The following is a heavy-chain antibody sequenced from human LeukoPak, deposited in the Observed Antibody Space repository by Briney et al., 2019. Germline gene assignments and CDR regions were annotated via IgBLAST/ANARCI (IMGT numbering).Heavy chain of an antibody. D-gene: IGHD6-6*01. Sequence: GGSLRLSCAASGFTVSSNYMSWVRQAPGKGLEWVSVIYSGGSTYYADSVKGRFTISRDNSKNTLYLQMNSLRAEDTAVYYCARDPSSSASFDIWGQGTMVTVSS. J-gene: IGHJ3*02. V-gene: IGHV3-66*02. CDR1: GFTVSSNY. CDR3: ARDPSSSASFDI. CDR2: IYSGGST.